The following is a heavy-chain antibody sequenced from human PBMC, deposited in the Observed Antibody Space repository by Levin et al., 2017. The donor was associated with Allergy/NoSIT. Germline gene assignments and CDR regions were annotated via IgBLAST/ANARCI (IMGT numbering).Heavy chain of an antibody. V-gene: IGHV4-59*02. J-gene: IGHJ6*02. CDR3: ARHNKNHYFYGIDV. CDR1: GGSVNTFY. CDR2: IYFNGNT. Sequence: SETLSLTCTVAGGSVNTFYWSWVRQSPGKGLEWLAHIYFNGNTNYNPSLRSRVTISLGTSVNQVSLTLTSVTTADTAVYYCARHNKNHYFYGIDVWGQGTAVSVSS. D-gene: IGHD1-14*01.